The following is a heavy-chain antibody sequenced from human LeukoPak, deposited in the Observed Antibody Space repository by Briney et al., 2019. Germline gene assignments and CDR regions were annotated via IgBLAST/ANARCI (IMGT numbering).Heavy chain of an antibody. J-gene: IGHJ4*02. V-gene: IGHV1-2*06. CDR3: ARVGSGSWPKHFDY. CDR1: GYTFTGYY. D-gene: IGHD3-10*01. CDR2: INPNSGGT. Sequence: GASVKVSCKASGYTFTGYYMHWVRQAPGQGLEWMGRINPNSGGTNYAQKFQGRVTRTRDTSISTAYMELSRLRSDDTAVYYCARVGSGSWPKHFDYWGQGTLVTVSS.